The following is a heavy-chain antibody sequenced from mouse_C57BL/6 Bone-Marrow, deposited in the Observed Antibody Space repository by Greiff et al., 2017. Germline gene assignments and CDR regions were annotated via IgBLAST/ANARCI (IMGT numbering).Heavy chain of an antibody. V-gene: IGHV1-15*01. J-gene: IGHJ3*01. CDR1: GYTFTDYE. D-gene: IGHD1-1*01. CDR2: IDPETGGT. CDR3: TYAAY. Sequence: QVQLKQSGAELVRPGASVTLSCKASGYTFTDYELHWVKQTPVPGLEWLGAIDPETGGTAYHQKFKGKAILTADKSSSTAYMELRSLTSEDSAVYYCTYAAYWGQGTLVTVSA.